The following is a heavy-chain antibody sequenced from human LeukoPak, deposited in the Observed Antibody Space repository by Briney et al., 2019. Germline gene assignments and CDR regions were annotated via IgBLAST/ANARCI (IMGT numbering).Heavy chain of an antibody. D-gene: IGHD1-1*01. CDR1: GGSISSSSSY. CDR3: ARGVGRPTGTRAHYFDS. Sequence: SETLSLTCTVSGGSISSSSSYWGWIRQPPGKGLEWIGSIYYSGSTYYNPSLKSRVTISVDTSKNQFSLRLSSVSAADTAVYFCARGVGRPTGTRAHYFDSWGQGTLVTVSS. J-gene: IGHJ4*02. V-gene: IGHV4-39*07. CDR2: IYYSGST.